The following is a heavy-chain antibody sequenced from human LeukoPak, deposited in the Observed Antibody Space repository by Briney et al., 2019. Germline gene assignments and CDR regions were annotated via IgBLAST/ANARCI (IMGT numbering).Heavy chain of an antibody. CDR1: GFTFSSYE. Sequence: GGSLRLSCAASGFTFSSYEMNWVRQAPGKGLEWVSYISSSGSTIYYADSVKGRFTISRDNSKNTLYLQMNSLRAEDTTVYYCARRSGIAVAGAFDYWGQGTLVTVSS. CDR3: ARRSGIAVAGAFDY. CDR2: ISSSGSTI. J-gene: IGHJ4*02. D-gene: IGHD6-19*01. V-gene: IGHV3-48*03.